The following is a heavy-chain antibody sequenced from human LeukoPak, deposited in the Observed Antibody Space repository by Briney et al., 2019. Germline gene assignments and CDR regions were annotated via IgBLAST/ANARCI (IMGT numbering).Heavy chain of an antibody. CDR1: GFTFDDYG. J-gene: IGHJ4*02. CDR2: INWNGGST. V-gene: IGHV3-20*04. CDR3: ARDRDEIDY. Sequence: GGSLRLSCAASGFTFDDYGTSWVRQAPGTGLEWVAGINWNGGSTGYADSVKGRLTISRDNAKNSLYLQMNSLRAEDTALYYCARDRDEIDYWGQGTLVTVSS. D-gene: IGHD5-24*01.